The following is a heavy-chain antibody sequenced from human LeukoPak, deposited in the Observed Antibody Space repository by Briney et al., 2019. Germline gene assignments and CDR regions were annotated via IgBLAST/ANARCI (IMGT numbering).Heavy chain of an antibody. D-gene: IGHD3-16*01. CDR2: ISGGGGST. J-gene: IGHJ4*02. V-gene: IGHV3-23*01. Sequence: GGSLRLSCAASGFTFRNYAMRWVRQAPGKGLEWVSAISGGGGSTYYADSVKGRFTISRDNSKNTLYLQMNSLRAEDTAVYYCAKAPGGIVGYWGQGTLVTVSS. CDR3: AKAPGGIVGY. CDR1: GFTFRNYA.